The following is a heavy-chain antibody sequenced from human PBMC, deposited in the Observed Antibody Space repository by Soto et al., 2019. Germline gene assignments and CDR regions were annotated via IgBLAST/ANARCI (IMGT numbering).Heavy chain of an antibody. CDR3: ARRVTTVTTYWYFDL. CDR2: IYYSGST. J-gene: IGHJ2*01. V-gene: IGHV4-39*01. Sequence: SETLSLTCTVSGGSISSSSYYWGWIRQPPGKGLEWIGSIYYSGSTYYNPSLKSRVTISVDTSKNQFSLKLSSVTAADTAVYYCARRVTTVTTYWYFDLWGRGTLVTVSS. D-gene: IGHD4-17*01. CDR1: GGSISSSSYY.